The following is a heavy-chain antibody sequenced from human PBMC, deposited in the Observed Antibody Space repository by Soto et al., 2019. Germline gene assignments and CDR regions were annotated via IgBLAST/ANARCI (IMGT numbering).Heavy chain of an antibody. CDR2: IKQDGSEK. V-gene: IGHV3-7*01. J-gene: IGHJ5*02. CDR1: GFTFSSYG. CDR3: ARVWPAYSSSSGWFDP. D-gene: IGHD6-6*01. Sequence: GGSLRLSCAASGFTFSSYGMHWVRQAPGKGLEWVANIKQDGSEKYYVDSVKGRFTISRDNAKNSLYLQMNSLRAEDTAVYYCARVWPAYSSSSGWFDPWGQGTLVTVSS.